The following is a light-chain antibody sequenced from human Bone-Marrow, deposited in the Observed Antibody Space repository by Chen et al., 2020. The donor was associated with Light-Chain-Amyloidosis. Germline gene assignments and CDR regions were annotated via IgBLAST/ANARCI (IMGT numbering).Light chain of an antibody. CDR3: ETWDSSLSAGRV. V-gene: IGLV1-51*01. CDR1: SSNIGNNY. Sequence: QSVLTQPPSVSAAPGQKVTISCSGSSSNIGNNYVSWYQQLPGKAPKLLIYDHNKRPSGIPKRFSGSESGTSATLGITGLQTGDEADYYCETWDSSLSAGRVFGGGTKLTVL. CDR2: DHN. J-gene: IGLJ2*01.